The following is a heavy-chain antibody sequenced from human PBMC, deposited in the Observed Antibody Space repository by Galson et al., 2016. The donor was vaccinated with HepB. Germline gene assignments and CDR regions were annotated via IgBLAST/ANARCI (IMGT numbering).Heavy chain of an antibody. V-gene: IGHV4-34*01. CDR1: GGSFGAYN. CDR3: VRPRSGPVGGNYYMDV. J-gene: IGHJ6*02. CDR2: IYHSGGT. D-gene: IGHD6-19*01. Sequence: SETLSLTCAVYGGSFGAYNLSWIRQPPGKGLEWIGEIYHSGGTSYNPSLKSRVTILVDTSKTQFSLSLSSVTAADTAVYYCVRPRSGPVGGNYYMDVWGQGTTVTVSS.